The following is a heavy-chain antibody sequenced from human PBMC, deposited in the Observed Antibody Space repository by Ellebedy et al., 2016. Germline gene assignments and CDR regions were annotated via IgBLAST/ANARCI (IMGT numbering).Heavy chain of an antibody. CDR1: GFTFDDYA. D-gene: IGHD3-10*01. CDR2: ISWNSAAI. Sequence: GGSLRLXXATSGFTFDDYASHWVRQVPGKGLEWVSGISWNSAAIGYGEAVKGRFTISRDSAKNYLYLQMNSLRVEDTALYFCAKGTMDYLHHWGQGTLVTVSS. CDR3: AKGTMDYLHH. V-gene: IGHV3-9*01. J-gene: IGHJ4*02.